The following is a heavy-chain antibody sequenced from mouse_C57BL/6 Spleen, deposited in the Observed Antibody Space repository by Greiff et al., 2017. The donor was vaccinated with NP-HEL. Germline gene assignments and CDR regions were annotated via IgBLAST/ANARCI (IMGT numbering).Heavy chain of an antibody. J-gene: IGHJ1*03. CDR2: IYPGDGDT. CDR1: GYAFSSSW. D-gene: IGHD1-1*01. V-gene: IGHV1-82*01. CDR3: AKGYYYGSSYVYWYFDV. Sequence: VQLQQSGPELVKPGASVKISCKASGYAFSSSWMNWVKQRPGKGLEWIGRIYPGDGDTNYNGKFKGKATLTADKSSSTAYMQLSSLTSEDSAVYFGAKGYYYGSSYVYWYFDVWGTGTTVTVSS.